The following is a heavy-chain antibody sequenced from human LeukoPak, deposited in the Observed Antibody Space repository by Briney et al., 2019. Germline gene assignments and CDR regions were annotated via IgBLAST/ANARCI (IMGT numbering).Heavy chain of an antibody. D-gene: IGHD3-3*01. CDR1: GITFITYG. J-gene: IGHJ6*03. CDR2: ISASGGST. V-gene: IGHV3-23*01. CDR3: ARDHAFSYYYYYMDV. Sequence: PGGTLRLSCAVSGITFITYGMSWVRQAPGKGLEWVSAISASGGSTYYADSVKGRFTISRDNAKNSLYLQMNSLRAEDTAVYYCARDHAFSYYYYYMDVWGKGTTVTVSS.